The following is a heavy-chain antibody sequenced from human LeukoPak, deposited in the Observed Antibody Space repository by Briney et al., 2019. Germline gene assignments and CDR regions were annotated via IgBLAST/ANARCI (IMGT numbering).Heavy chain of an antibody. V-gene: IGHV3-30*02. CDR2: IRYDAINK. CDR1: GFTFSTYG. J-gene: IGHJ4*02. D-gene: IGHD6-13*01. Sequence: SGGSLRLSCAASGFTFSTYGMHWVRQAPGKGLEWVAFIRYDAINKYYADSVKGRFTISRDNSKNTLYLQMNSLRAEDTAVYYCAKRRGSSSSWLDYFDYWGQGTLVTVSS. CDR3: AKRRGSSSSWLDYFDY.